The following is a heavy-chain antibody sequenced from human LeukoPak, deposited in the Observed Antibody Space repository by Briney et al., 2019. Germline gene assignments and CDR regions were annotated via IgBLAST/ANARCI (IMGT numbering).Heavy chain of an antibody. D-gene: IGHD3-22*01. CDR1: GFTFSSYA. CDR3: ARADYYDSSGPFDY. J-gene: IGHJ4*02. CDR2: ISSNGGST. V-gene: IGHV3-64*01. Sequence: GGSLRLSCAASGFTFSSYAMHWVRQAPGKGLEYVSAISSNGGSTYYANSVKGRFTISRDNSKKTLYLQMGSLRAEDMAVYYCARADYYDSSGPFDYWGQGTLVTVSS.